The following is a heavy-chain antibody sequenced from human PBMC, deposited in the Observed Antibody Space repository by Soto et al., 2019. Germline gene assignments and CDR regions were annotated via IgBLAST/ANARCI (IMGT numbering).Heavy chain of an antibody. CDR3: AKGRGGSGSLTHRVDF. Sequence: EVQLLESGGGLVQPGGSLRLSCAASGFTFNNYAMSWVRQAPGKGLEWVAAISGGGDTTSYADSVKGRFTVSRDGSKNTLYLQMTSLRAEDTAVYYCAKGRGGSGSLTHRVDFWGQGTLVTVSS. CDR1: GFTFNNYA. CDR2: ISGGGDTT. J-gene: IGHJ4*02. V-gene: IGHV3-23*01. D-gene: IGHD3-10*01.